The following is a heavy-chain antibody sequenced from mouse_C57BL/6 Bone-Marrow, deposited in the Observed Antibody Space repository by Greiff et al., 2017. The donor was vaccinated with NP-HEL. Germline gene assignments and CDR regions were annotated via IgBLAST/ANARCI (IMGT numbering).Heavy chain of an antibody. CDR1: GYTFTDYN. V-gene: IGHV1-22*01. CDR2: IKPNNGGT. J-gene: IGHJ1*03. CDR3: VRWVCYYGDSFFWYFDV. Sequence: VQLQQSGPELVKPGASVKMSCKASGYTFTDYNMHWVKQSHGKSLEWIGYIKPNNGGTSYNQKFKGQATLTVNKSSSTAYMERRSLTSEDSAVYYCVRWVCYYGDSFFWYFDVWGTGTPVTASS. D-gene: IGHD1-1*01.